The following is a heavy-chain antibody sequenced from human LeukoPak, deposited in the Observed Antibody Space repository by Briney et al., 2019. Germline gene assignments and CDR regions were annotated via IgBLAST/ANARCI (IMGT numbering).Heavy chain of an antibody. D-gene: IGHD6-19*01. V-gene: IGHV4-61*02. CDR1: GGSISSGSYY. Sequence: SETLSLTCTVSGGSISSGSYYWSWIRQPAGKGLEWIGRIYTSGSTNYNPSLKSRVTISVDTSKNQFSLKLSSVTAADTAVYYCARVREWLVAAFDIWGQGTMVTVSS. J-gene: IGHJ3*02. CDR3: ARVREWLVAAFDI. CDR2: IYTSGST.